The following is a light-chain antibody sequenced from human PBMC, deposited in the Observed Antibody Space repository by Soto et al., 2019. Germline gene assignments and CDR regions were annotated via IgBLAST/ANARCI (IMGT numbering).Light chain of an antibody. CDR3: SSYTTSSTLLDV. V-gene: IGLV2-14*01. J-gene: IGLJ1*01. Sequence: QSALTQPASVSGSLGQSITISCTGTSSDVGGYNSVSWYQQHPGKAPKLMIYEVSNRPSGVSNRFSGSKSGNTASLTISGLQAEDEADYYCSSYTTSSTLLDVFGTGTKVTVL. CDR1: SSDVGGYNS. CDR2: EVS.